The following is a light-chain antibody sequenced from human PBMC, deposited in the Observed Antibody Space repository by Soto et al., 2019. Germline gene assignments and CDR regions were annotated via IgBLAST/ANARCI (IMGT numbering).Light chain of an antibody. J-gene: IGLJ1*01. CDR1: SNDDGGHNS. CDR2: DVS. V-gene: IGLV2-14*01. Sequence: QSVLTQPASVSRSPRQSITLSCTGTSNDDGGHNSVSWYRQDPGKAPILMIYDVSNRPSGVSDRFSGSKSVNTASLTISGLQIEDEADYYCSSFTSSVTYVFGTGTKGTVL. CDR3: SSFTSSVTYV.